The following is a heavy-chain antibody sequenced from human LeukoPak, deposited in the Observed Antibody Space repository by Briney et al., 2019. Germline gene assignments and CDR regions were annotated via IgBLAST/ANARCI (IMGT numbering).Heavy chain of an antibody. CDR2: GSGSGDST. D-gene: IGHD1-26*01. J-gene: IGHJ4*02. CDR1: GXTFSTNA. V-gene: IGHV3-23*01. Sequence: GRSLRLSYAASGXTFSTNALSWVRQAPGKGQEWVSGGSGSGDSTYYPDSVKGRFTISRDNSKNTLYLQMSSLRAEDTAVYYCAKGGRGTYYSHFDYWGQGTLVTVSS. CDR3: AKGGRGTYYSHFDY.